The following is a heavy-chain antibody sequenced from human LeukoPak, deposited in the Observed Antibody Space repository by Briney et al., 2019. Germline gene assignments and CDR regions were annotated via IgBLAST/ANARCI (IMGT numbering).Heavy chain of an antibody. V-gene: IGHV4-34*01. J-gene: IGHJ4*02. Sequence: SETLSLTCAVYGGSFSGYYWSWIRQPPGKGLEWIGEINHSGSTNYNPSLKSRVTISVDTSKIQFSLKLSSVTAADTAVYYCARQCSSTSCYAKARRVFAYWRQATLVTVSS. CDR2: INHSGST. D-gene: IGHD2-2*01. CDR3: ARQCSSTSCYAKARRVFAY. CDR1: GGSFSGYY.